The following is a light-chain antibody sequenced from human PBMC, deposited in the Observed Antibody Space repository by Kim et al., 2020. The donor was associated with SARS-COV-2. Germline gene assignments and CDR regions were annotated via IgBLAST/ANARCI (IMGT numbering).Light chain of an antibody. V-gene: IGKV3-15*01. CDR1: QSVSNY. CDR3: QQYNDWPLT. CDR2: GAS. J-gene: IGKJ4*01. Sequence: EIVMTQSPATLSVSPGERATLSCRASQSVSNYLAWYQQKPGQAPRLLIYGASTRATGIPATFSGSGSGTEFTLTISSLQSEDFAVYYCQQYNDWPLTLGGGTKLEI.